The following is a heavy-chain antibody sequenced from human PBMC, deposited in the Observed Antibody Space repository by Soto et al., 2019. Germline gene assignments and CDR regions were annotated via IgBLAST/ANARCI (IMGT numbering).Heavy chain of an antibody. CDR1: GFAFSSSW. J-gene: IGHJ4*02. CDR3: ARGPRGWYGFDY. D-gene: IGHD6-19*01. V-gene: IGHV3-74*01. Sequence: EVQLVESGGGLVQPGGSLRLSCAGSGFAFSSSWMRWVRQDPGKGLVWVSRINFDGSSADYADSVKGRFTISRDNAKNTLYLEMNSLRAEDTAVYHCARGPRGWYGFDYWGQGTLVTVSS. CDR2: INFDGSSA.